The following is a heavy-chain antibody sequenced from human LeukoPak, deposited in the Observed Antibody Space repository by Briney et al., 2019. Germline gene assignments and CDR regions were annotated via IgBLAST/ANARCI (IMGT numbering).Heavy chain of an antibody. V-gene: IGHV3-30*04. CDR2: ISYDGSNK. Sequence: GRSLRLSCAASGFTFSSYAMHWVRQTPGNGLEWVAVISYDGSNKYYADSVKGRFTTSRDNSKNTLYLQMNSLRAEDTAVYYCARGSGEEWLLYYYYYYMDVWGKGTTVTISS. CDR3: ARGSGEEWLLYYYYYYMDV. CDR1: GFTFSSYA. J-gene: IGHJ6*03. D-gene: IGHD3-3*01.